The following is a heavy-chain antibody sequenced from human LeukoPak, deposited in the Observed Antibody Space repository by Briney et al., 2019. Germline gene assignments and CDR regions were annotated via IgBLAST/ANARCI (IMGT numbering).Heavy chain of an antibody. D-gene: IGHD1-14*01. Sequence: ASVKVSCKASGYTFTSHAMNWVRQAPGQGLEWMGWINTNTGNPTYAQGFTGRFVFSLDTSVSTAYLQISSLKAEDTAVYYCARDGEPVVGILSFDYWGQGTLVTVSS. CDR2: INTNTGNP. J-gene: IGHJ4*02. CDR3: ARDGEPVVGILSFDY. V-gene: IGHV7-4-1*02. CDR1: GYTFTSHA.